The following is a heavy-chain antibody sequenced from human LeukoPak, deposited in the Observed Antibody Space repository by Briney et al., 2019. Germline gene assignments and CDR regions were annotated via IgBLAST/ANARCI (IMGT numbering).Heavy chain of an antibody. D-gene: IGHD1-26*01. V-gene: IGHV3-66*01. CDR2: IYSGGST. Sequence: PGGSLRLSCAASGFTVSSNYMSWVRQAPGKGLEWVSVIYSGGSTYYADSVKGRFTISRDNSKNTLYLQMNGLRAEDTAVYYCARARGSPNWFDPWGQGTLVTVSS. CDR3: ARARGSPNWFDP. CDR1: GFTVSSNY. J-gene: IGHJ5*02.